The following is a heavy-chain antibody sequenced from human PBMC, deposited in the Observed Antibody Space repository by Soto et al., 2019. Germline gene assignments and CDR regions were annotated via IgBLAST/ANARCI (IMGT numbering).Heavy chain of an antibody. D-gene: IGHD1-26*01. Sequence: QVRLVQSGPEVKKPGASVSVSCKASGYTFANYGITWVRQTSGQGLEWLGWISGYNINTHYAQKFEDRVTLTTDKSTSTVYMELRSLKSDDTAIYFCARERRWEPLLYWGQGTLVTVSP. V-gene: IGHV1-18*01. CDR1: GYTFANYG. CDR2: ISGYNINT. CDR3: ARERRWEPLLY. J-gene: IGHJ4*02.